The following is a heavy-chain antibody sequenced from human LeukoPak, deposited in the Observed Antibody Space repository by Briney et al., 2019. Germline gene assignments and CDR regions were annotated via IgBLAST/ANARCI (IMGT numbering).Heavy chain of an antibody. CDR2: ISSSSRTR. CDR3: ARDLTITMVRGVKYYFDY. V-gene: IGHV3-48*04. D-gene: IGHD3-10*01. Sequence: AGGSLRLSCAASGFNFSTYNVNWVRQAPGKGLDWVSYISSSSRTRYYADSVKGRFTISRDNAKDSLYLQMNSLRAEDTAVYYCARDLTITMVRGVKYYFDYWGQGTLVTVSS. J-gene: IGHJ4*02. CDR1: GFNFSTYN.